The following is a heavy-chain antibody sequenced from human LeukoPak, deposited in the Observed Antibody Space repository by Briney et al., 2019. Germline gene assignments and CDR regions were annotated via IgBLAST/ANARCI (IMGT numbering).Heavy chain of an antibody. CDR3: ARDWVSLRGYYYGMDV. CDR1: GYTFTSYG. J-gene: IGHJ6*02. Sequence: ASVKVSCKASGYTFTSYGISWVRQAPGQGLEWMGWISAYNDNTNYTQKLQGRATMTTDTSTSTAYMELRSLRSDDTAVYYCARDWVSLRGYYYGMDVWGQGTTVTVSS. CDR2: ISAYNDNT. V-gene: IGHV1-18*01. D-gene: IGHD5/OR15-5a*01.